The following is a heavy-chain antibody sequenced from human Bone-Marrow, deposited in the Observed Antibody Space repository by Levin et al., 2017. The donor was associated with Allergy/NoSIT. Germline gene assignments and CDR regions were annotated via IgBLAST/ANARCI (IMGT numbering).Heavy chain of an antibody. Sequence: SETLSLICTVSGGSISDYHWNWVRQSAEKRLEWIGRIFPNGDTHYNSSLRSRLTMSIDTSKNQFSLKLTSVTAADTAVYYCTTYNNYYFDHWSPGTVVTVSS. J-gene: IGHJ4*02. V-gene: IGHV4-4*07. D-gene: IGHD4-11*01. CDR1: GGSISDYH. CDR2: IFPNGDT. CDR3: TTYNNYYFDH.